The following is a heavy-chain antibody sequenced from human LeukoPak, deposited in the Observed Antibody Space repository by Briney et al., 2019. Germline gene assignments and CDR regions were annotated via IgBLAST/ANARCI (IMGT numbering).Heavy chain of an antibody. CDR2: IYYSGST. J-gene: IGHJ5*02. CDR3: ARHEYSGSYYGLSWFDP. Sequence: KPSETLSLTCTVSGGSISSSGYYWGWIRQPPGKRLEWIASIYYSGSTYYNPSLKSRVTISVDTSKNQLSLKLSSLTAADTAVYYCARHEYSGSYYGLSWFDPWGQGTLVTVSS. D-gene: IGHD1-26*01. V-gene: IGHV4-39*01. CDR1: GGSISSSGYY.